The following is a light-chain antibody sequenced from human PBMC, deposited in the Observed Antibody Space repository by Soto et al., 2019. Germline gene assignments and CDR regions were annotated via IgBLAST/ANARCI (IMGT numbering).Light chain of an antibody. V-gene: IGKV3-15*01. CDR2: GAS. J-gene: IGKJ4*01. Sequence: EIVMTQSPATRSVSPGERATLSCRASQSVSSNLAWYQQKPGQAPRLLIYGASTRATGIPARFSGSGSGTEFTLTISSLQSEDFAVYYCQQYNNWPPPFGGGTKVEIK. CDR3: QQYNNWPPP. CDR1: QSVSSN.